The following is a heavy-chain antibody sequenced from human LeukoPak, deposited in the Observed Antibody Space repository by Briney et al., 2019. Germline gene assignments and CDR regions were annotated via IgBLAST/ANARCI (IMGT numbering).Heavy chain of an antibody. CDR3: ARKDIVVVPAAFDYYYYGMDV. CDR1: GGSFSGYY. D-gene: IGHD2-2*01. V-gene: IGHV4-34*01. CDR2: INHSGST. J-gene: IGHJ6*02. Sequence: PSETLSLTCAVYGGSFSGYYWSWIRQPPGKGLEWIGEINHSGSTNYNPSLKSRVTISVDTSKNQFSLKLSSVTAADTAVYYCARKDIVVVPAAFDYYYYGMDVWGQGTTVTVSS.